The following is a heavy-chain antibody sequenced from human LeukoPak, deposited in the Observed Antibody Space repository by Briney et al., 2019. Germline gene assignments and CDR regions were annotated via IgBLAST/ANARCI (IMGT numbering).Heavy chain of an antibody. CDR3: ARVFQGGEWLLGGLDY. V-gene: IGHV4-59*01. J-gene: IGHJ4*02. Sequence: SETLSLTCTVSGDSISPYYWSWIRQPPGRGLEWIGYIYYSGNANYNPSLRTRVTISVDTSKNQFSLRLNSVTSADTAVYYCARVFQGGEWLLGGLDYWGQGTLVTVSS. CDR1: GDSISPYY. CDR2: IYYSGNA. D-gene: IGHD3-3*01.